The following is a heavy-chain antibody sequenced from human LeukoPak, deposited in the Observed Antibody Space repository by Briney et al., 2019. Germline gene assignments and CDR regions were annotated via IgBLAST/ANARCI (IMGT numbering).Heavy chain of an antibody. V-gene: IGHV4-59*08. CDR2: IYYSGST. CDR3: ANNVLRYFDWLPKLANYYYYYMDV. CDR1: GGSISSYY. D-gene: IGHD3-9*01. Sequence: TSETLSLTCTVSGGSISSYYWSWIRQPPGKGLEWIGYIYYSGSTNYNPSLKSRVTISVDTSKNQFSLKLSSVTAADTAVYYCANNVLRYFDWLPKLANYYYYYMDVWGKGTTVTVSS. J-gene: IGHJ6*03.